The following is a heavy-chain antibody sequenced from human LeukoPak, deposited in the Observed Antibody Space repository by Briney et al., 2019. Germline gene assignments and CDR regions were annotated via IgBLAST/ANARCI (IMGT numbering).Heavy chain of an antibody. D-gene: IGHD2-15*01. CDR3: ARAVIGYCSGGSCSPHFDY. CDR2: ISSNGGST. J-gene: IGHJ4*02. CDR1: GFTFSSYA. V-gene: IGHV3-64*01. Sequence: GGSLRLSCAASGFTFSSYAMHWVRQAPGKGLEYVSAISSNGGSTYYANSVKGRFTISRDNSKNTLYLQMGSLRSEDMAVYYCARAVIGYCSGGSCSPHFDYWGQGTLVTVSS.